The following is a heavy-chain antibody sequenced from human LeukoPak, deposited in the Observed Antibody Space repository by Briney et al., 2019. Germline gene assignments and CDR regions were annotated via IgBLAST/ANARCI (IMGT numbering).Heavy chain of an antibody. Sequence: GGSLRLSCAASGFTFSSYAMSWVRQAPGKGLEWFSYIRSSSSTIYYADSVKGRFTISRDNAKNSLYLQMNSLRDEDTAVYYCASGLGLYWGQGTLVTVSS. CDR2: IRSSSSTI. V-gene: IGHV3-48*02. CDR1: GFTFSSYA. J-gene: IGHJ4*02. D-gene: IGHD3-16*01. CDR3: ASGLGLY.